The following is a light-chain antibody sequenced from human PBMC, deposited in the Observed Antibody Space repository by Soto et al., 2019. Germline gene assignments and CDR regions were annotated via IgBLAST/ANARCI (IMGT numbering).Light chain of an antibody. J-gene: IGLJ1*01. CDR2: EVN. CDR3: NSYTSRYTFV. Sequence: QSVLTQPASVSGSPGQSITISCIGTSSDVGGYNYVSWYQQHPGKAPKLMIYEVNKRPSEVSNRFSGSKSGNTASLTISGLQPEDEADYYCNSYTSRYTFVLGTGTKVTVL. CDR1: SSDVGGYNY. V-gene: IGLV2-14*01.